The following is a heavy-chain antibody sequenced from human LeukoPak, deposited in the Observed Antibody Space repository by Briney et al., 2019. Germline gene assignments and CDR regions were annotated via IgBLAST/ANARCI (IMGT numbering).Heavy chain of an antibody. D-gene: IGHD3-22*01. Sequence: GGSLRLSCAASGFTFSPYSLSWVRQAPGKGLEWVSYISSSRSTIYYADSVKGRFTISRDNAKNSLYLQMNSLRAEDTAVYYCARAANYYDSSGYYYAEYYFDYWGQGTLVTVSS. V-gene: IGHV3-48*01. CDR1: GFTFSPYS. J-gene: IGHJ4*02. CDR2: ISSSRSTI. CDR3: ARAANYYDSSGYYYAEYYFDY.